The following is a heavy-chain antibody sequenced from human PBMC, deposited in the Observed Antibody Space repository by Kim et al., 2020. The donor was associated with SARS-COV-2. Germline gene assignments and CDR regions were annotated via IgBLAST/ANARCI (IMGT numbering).Heavy chain of an antibody. CDR3: ARHESGYSGYGLWWFDP. V-gene: IGHV4-59*08. J-gene: IGHJ5*02. CDR1: GGSISSYY. CDR2: IYYSGST. D-gene: IGHD5-12*01. Sequence: SETLSLTCTVSGGSISSYYWSWIRQPPGKGLEWIGYIYYSGSTNYNPSLKSRVTISVDTSKNQFSLKLSSVTAADTAVYYCARHESGYSGYGLWWFDPWGQGTLVTVSS.